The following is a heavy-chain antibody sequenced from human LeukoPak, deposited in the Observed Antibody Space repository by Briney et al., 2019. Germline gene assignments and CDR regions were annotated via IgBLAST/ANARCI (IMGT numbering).Heavy chain of an antibody. CDR1: GYSFTTYW. CDR2: IFPGGSHT. V-gene: IGHV5-51*01. D-gene: IGHD1-26*01. CDR3: ARFSVGGTYYPNY. J-gene: IGHJ4*02. Sequence: GESLKISCKVSGYSFTTYWIAWVRQMPGKGLEWMGIIFPGGSHTKYSPSFQGQVTISVDKSISTAYLQWSSLRASDTAMYYCARFSVGGTYYPNYWGQGTLVSVSS.